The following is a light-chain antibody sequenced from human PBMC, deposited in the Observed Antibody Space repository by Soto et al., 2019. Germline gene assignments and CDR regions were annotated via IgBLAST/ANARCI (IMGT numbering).Light chain of an antibody. CDR1: QGINNL. Sequence: DIQMTQSPSSLSASVGDRVTITCRASQGINNLLGWYQQGPGKAHKRLIYAASNLEGGVPSRFSGSGSGTEFTLTISSLQPEDFATYYCLQHDTYPFTFGPGTKVDVK. CDR3: LQHDTYPFT. CDR2: AAS. V-gene: IGKV1-17*01. J-gene: IGKJ3*01.